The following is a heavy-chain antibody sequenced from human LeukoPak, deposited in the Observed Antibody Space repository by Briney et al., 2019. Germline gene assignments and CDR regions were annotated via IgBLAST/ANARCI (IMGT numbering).Heavy chain of an antibody. Sequence: ASVKVSCKASGYTFTGYYMHWVRQAPGQGLEWMGWINPNSGGTNYAQKFQGWVTMTRDTSISTAYMELSRLRSDDTAVYYCAREETYYYYMDVWGKGTTVTVSS. CDR2: INPNSGGT. J-gene: IGHJ6*03. CDR1: GYTFTGYY. V-gene: IGHV1-2*04. CDR3: AREETYYYYMDV.